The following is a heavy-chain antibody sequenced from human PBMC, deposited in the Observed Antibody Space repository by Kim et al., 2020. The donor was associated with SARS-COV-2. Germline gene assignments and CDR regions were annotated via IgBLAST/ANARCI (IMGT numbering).Heavy chain of an antibody. Sequence: GGSLRLSCAASGFTLSTYAMHWVRQTPGKGLELVAVISYDGSNNYYADSVKGRFTISRDNSKNTLYLQMNSLRPEDTAVYHCARVPWSRLRGLIYSCYGMDIWRQGTTVTVSS. D-gene: IGHD3-10*01. V-gene: IGHV3-30-3*01. CDR2: ISYDGSNN. J-gene: IGHJ6*02. CDR1: GFTLSTYA. CDR3: ARVPWSRLRGLIYSCYGMDI.